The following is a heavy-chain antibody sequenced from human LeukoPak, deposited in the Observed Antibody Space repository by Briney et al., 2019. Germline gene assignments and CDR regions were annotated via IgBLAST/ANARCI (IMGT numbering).Heavy chain of an antibody. CDR1: GFTFSSYA. CDR2: ISYDGSNK. CDR3: ARAVGCTNGVCYGSLDY. D-gene: IGHD2-8*01. V-gene: IGHV3-30*04. Sequence: GGSLRLSCAASGFTFSSYAMHWVRQAPGKGLEWVAVISYDGSNKYYVDSVKGRFTISRDNSKNTLYLQMNSLRAEDTAVYYCARAVGCTNGVCYGSLDYWGQGTLVTVSS. J-gene: IGHJ4*02.